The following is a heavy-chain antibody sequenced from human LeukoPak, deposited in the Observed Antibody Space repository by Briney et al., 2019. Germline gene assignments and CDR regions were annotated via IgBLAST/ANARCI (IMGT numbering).Heavy chain of an antibody. CDR2: IYYSGNT. V-gene: IGHV4-59*08. CDR3: ARGGYSGYVAWFDP. Sequence: SETLSLTCTVSGGSISSYYWSWIRQPPGKGLEWIGYIYYSGNTYYNPSLKSRVTISVDTSKNQFSLKLSSVTAADTAVYYCARGGYSGYVAWFDPWGQGTLVTVSS. D-gene: IGHD5-12*01. J-gene: IGHJ5*02. CDR1: GGSISSYY.